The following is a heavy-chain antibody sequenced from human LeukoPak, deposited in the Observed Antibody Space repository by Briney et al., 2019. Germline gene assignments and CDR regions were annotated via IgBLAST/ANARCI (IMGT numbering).Heavy chain of an antibody. D-gene: IGHD2-2*01. Sequence: QPGGSLRLSWAASGFTFSSYAMSWVRQAPGKGLEWVSAISGSGGSTYYADSVKGRFTISRDNSKNTLYLQMNSLRAEDTAVYYCVVVPAALQNAFDIWGQGTMVTVSS. V-gene: IGHV3-23*01. CDR2: ISGSGGST. J-gene: IGHJ3*02. CDR1: GFTFSSYA. CDR3: VVVPAALQNAFDI.